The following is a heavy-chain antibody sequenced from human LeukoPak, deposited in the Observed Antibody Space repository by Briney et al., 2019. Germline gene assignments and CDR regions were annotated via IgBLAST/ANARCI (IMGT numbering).Heavy chain of an antibody. CDR3: ARDRWVVVVPAAMRRRCSAWFDP. CDR1: GYTFTSYG. V-gene: IGHV1-18*01. CDR2: ISAYNGNT. J-gene: IGHJ5*02. D-gene: IGHD2-2*01. Sequence: ASVKVSCKASGYTFTSYGISWVRQAPGQGLEWMGWISAYNGNTNYAQKLQGRVTMTTDTSTSTAYMELRSLRSDDTAVYYCARDRWVVVVPAAMRRRCSAWFDPWGQGTLVTVSS.